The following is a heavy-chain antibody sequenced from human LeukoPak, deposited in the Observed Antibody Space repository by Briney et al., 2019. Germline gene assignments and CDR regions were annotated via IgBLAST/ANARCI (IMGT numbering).Heavy chain of an antibody. V-gene: IGHV1-18*01. Sequence: ASVKVSCKASGYTFTSYGISWVRQAPGQGLEWMGWISAYNGNTNYAQKLQGRVTMTTDTSTSTAYMELRSLRSDDTAVYYCARDSDRRCWYGPPGFGKDVWGQGTTVTVSS. CDR1: GYTFTSYG. J-gene: IGHJ6*02. CDR2: ISAYNGNT. D-gene: IGHD6-13*01. CDR3: ARDSDRRCWYGPPGFGKDV.